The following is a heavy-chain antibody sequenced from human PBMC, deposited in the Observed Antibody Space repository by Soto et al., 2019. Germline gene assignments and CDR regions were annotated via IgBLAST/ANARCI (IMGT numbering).Heavy chain of an antibody. CDR1: GFTFDDYA. V-gene: IGHV3-9*01. D-gene: IGHD3-10*01. Sequence: GGSLRLSCAASGFTFDDYAMHWVRQAPGKGLEWVSGISWNSGSIGYADSVKGRFTISRDNATNSLYLQMNSLRAEDTALYYCAKDIGSGSYYDYYYMDVWGKGTTVTVSS. J-gene: IGHJ6*03. CDR2: ISWNSGSI. CDR3: AKDIGSGSYYDYYYMDV.